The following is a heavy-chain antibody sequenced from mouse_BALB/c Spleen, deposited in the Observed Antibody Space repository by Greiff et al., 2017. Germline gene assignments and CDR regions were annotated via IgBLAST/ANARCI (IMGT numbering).Heavy chain of an antibody. CDR3: TRGAIYYDYDVSFAY. D-gene: IGHD2-4*01. V-gene: IGHV6-6*02. Sequence: EVQRVESGGGLVQPGGSMKLSCVASGFTFSNYWMNWVRQSPEKGLEWVAEIRLKSNNYATHYAESVKGRFTISRDDSKSSVYLQMNNLRAEDTGIYYCTRGAIYYDYDVSFAYWGQGTLVTVSA. J-gene: IGHJ3*01. CDR1: GFTFSNYW. CDR2: IRLKSNNYAT.